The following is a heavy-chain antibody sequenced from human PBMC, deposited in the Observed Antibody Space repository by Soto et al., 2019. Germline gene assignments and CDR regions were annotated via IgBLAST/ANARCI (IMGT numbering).Heavy chain of an antibody. CDR2: IYYSGST. D-gene: IGHD3-10*01. CDR1: GGSISSYY. J-gene: IGHJ6*03. CDR3: ARENGSGSYHYYYYMDV. Sequence: SETLSLTCTVSGGSISSYYWSWIRQPPGKGLEWIGYIYYSGSTNYNPSLKSRVTMSVDTSKNQFSLKLSSVTAADTAVYYCARENGSGSYHYYYYMDVWGKGTTVTVSS. V-gene: IGHV4-59*01.